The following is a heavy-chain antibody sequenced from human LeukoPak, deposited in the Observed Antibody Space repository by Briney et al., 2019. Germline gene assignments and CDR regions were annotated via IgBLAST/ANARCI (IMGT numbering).Heavy chain of an antibody. D-gene: IGHD6-19*01. V-gene: IGHV3-23*01. CDR3: AKESRTIAVAGADY. CDR2: ISGGGGTT. Sequence: PGGSLRLSCAASGFTFSSYAMSWVRQAPGKGLEWVTAISGGGGTTYYAGSVKGRFTISRDNSKNMLYLQMNSLRAEDTAVYYCAKESRTIAVAGADYWGQGTLVTVSS. J-gene: IGHJ4*02. CDR1: GFTFSSYA.